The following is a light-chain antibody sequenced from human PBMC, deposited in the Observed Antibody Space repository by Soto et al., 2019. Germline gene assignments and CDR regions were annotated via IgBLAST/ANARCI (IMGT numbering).Light chain of an antibody. V-gene: IGLV2-11*01. Sequence: QSALTQPRSVSGSPGQSVTISCTGTSSDFGGYNYVSWYQQHPDKAPKLMIYDVSNRPSGVPDRFSGSKSGNTASLTISGLQTEDEADYSCCSYAGSYTVVFGGGTKLTVL. CDR3: CSYAGSYTVV. CDR2: DVS. J-gene: IGLJ2*01. CDR1: SSDFGGYNY.